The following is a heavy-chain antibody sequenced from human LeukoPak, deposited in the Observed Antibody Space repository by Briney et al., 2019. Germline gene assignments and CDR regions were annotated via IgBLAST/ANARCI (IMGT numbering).Heavy chain of an antibody. CDR3: EAGPRTGTTSDY. J-gene: IGHJ4*02. D-gene: IGHD1-1*01. CDR2: IRSKANSYAT. V-gene: IGHV3-73*01. CDR1: GFTFSGSA. Sequence: PGGSLRLSCAASGFTFSGSAMHWVRQASGKGLEWVGRIRSKANSYATAYAASVKGRFTISRDDSKNTAYLQMNSLRAEDTAVYYCEAGPRTGTTSDYWGQGTLVTVSS.